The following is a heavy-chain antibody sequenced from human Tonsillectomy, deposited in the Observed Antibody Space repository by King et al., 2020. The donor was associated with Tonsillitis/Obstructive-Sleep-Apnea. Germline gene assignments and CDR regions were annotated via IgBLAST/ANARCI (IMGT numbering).Heavy chain of an antibody. J-gene: IGHJ5*02. CDR2: LRCKPDGWTS. D-gene: IGHD4-17*01. Sequence: EVQLVESGGGLVKPGRSLRLSCTTAGFTFGDDTMSGFRQSPVKGLVWLGLLRCKPDGWTSEYAASVKGRLTISRDDSKNIAYLQMNSLKTDDTAVYYCSREMTAMTIAFCDTWGQGPLVTVSS. V-gene: IGHV3-49*05. CDR3: SREMTAMTIAFCDT. CDR1: GFTFGDDT.